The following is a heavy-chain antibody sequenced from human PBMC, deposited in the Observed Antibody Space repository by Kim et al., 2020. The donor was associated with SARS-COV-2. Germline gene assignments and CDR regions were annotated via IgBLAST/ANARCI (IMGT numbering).Heavy chain of an antibody. V-gene: IGHV4-39*07. J-gene: IGHJ4*02. CDR1: GGSLSSTSYY. CDR2: IYFNGIT. D-gene: IGHD1-26*01. CDR3: AREGMGATAVDY. Sequence: SETLSLTCSVSGGSLSSTSYYWGWIRQAPGAGLEWLGTIYFNGITYYNPSLNSRVSISVDTSKNDFSLKLSSVTAADTAVYYCAREGMGATAVDYWGQGT.